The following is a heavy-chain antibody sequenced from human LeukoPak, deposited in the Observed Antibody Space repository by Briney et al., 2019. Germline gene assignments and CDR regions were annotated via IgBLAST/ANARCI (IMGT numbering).Heavy chain of an antibody. CDR3: ARDRYYYDSSARYFDY. CDR2: IHTSGST. J-gene: IGHJ4*02. D-gene: IGHD3-22*01. Sequence: GSLRLSCAASGFTFSSYGMTWIRQPAGKGLEWIGRIHTSGSTNYSPSLKSRVTMSVDTSKNQFSLKLSSVTGADTAVYYCARDRYYYDSSARYFDYWGQGTLVTVAS. CDR1: GFTFSSYG. V-gene: IGHV4-4*07.